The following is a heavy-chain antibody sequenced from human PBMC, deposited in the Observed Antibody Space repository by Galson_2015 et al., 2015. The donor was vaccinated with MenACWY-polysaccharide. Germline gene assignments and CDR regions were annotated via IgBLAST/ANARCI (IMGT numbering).Heavy chain of an antibody. D-gene: IGHD2-21*02. CDR1: GFTFSSYW. V-gene: IGHV3-74*01. J-gene: IGHJ3*01. Sequence: SLRLPCAASGFTFSSYWMHWVRQAPGEGQVWVSRINTDGSSTSYADSVKGRFTVSRDNAKNTVYLQMNSLRAEDTAVYYCARDPHCGAGCSIHDAFDVWGQGTKVTVSS. CDR3: ARDPHCGAGCSIHDAFDV. CDR2: INTDGSST.